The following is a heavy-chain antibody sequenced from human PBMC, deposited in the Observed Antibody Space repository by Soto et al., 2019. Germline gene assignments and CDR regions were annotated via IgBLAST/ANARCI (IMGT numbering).Heavy chain of an antibody. Sequence: GGSLRLSCAASGFTFRNYVMIWVRQAPGKGLEWVSGISGSGGSTYFADSVKGRFTISRDNSKNTMYLQMNSLRAEDTAVYYCAKDVGLVPDHWVQGTLVTVSS. V-gene: IGHV3-23*01. CDR2: ISGSGGST. CDR1: GFTFRNYV. CDR3: AKDVGLVPDH. D-gene: IGHD6-19*01. J-gene: IGHJ5*02.